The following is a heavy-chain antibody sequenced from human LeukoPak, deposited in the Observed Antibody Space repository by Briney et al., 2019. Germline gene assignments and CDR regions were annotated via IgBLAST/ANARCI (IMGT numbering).Heavy chain of an antibody. CDR2: ISSSGNTI. CDR1: GFTFSSYE. CDR3: AREGNYYCDY. D-gene: IGHD1-1*01. J-gene: IGHJ4*02. Sequence: GGSLRLSCAASGFTFSSYEMHWVRQAPGKGLEWVSYISSSGNTIYYADSVKGRYTISRDNAKNSLYMQMNSLRAEDTAVYYCAREGNYYCDYWGQGTLVTVSS. V-gene: IGHV3-48*03.